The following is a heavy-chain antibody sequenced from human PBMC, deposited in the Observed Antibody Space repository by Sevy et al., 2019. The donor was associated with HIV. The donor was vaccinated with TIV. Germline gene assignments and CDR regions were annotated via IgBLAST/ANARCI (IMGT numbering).Heavy chain of an antibody. J-gene: IGHJ3*02. D-gene: IGHD6-13*01. CDR2: MYYSGST. CDR1: GGSISSYY. Sequence: SETLSLTCTVFGGSISSYYWSWIRQPPGKGLEWIGYMYYSGSTNYNPSLKSRVTTSADTSKNQFSLKLTSLTPADTAVYYCARQGGSSEFGCHFDIWGQGTMVTVSS. CDR3: ARQGGSSEFGCHFDI. V-gene: IGHV4-59*13.